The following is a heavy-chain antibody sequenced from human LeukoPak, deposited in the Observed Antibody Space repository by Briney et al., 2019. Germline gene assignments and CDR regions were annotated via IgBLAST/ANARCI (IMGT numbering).Heavy chain of an antibody. CDR1: GYTFSSYG. D-gene: IGHD5-12*01. CDR3: AKGGGYEAQYYYYYLDV. V-gene: IGHV3-30*02. Sequence: GGSLRLSCAASGYTFSSYGMYWVRQAPGKGLEWVAFIRYDGSNKYYADSVKGRFTVSRDNSKNTLYLQMKSLRAEDTAVYYCAKGGGYEAQYYYYYLDVWGKGTTVTISS. CDR2: IRYDGSNK. J-gene: IGHJ6*03.